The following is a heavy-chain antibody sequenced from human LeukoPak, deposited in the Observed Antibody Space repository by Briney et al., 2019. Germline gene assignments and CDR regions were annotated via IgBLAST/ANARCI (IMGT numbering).Heavy chain of an antibody. Sequence: SETLSLTCAVCGGSFSGYYWSWIRQPPGKGLEWIGEINHSGSTNYNPSLKSRVTISVDTSKNQFSLKLSSVTAADTAVYYCARLTYWGQGTLVTVSS. V-gene: IGHV4-34*01. CDR1: GGSFSGYY. CDR2: INHSGST. CDR3: ARLTY. J-gene: IGHJ4*02.